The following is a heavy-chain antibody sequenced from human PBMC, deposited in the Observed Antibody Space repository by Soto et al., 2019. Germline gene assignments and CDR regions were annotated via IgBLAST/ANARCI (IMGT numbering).Heavy chain of an antibody. D-gene: IGHD3-10*01. CDR2: IYYSGST. J-gene: IGHJ5*02. V-gene: IGHV4-39*01. CDR3: ARLELGNWFDP. CDR1: GGSISSSSYY. Sequence: SETLSLTCTVSGGSISSSSYYWGWIRQPPGKGLEWIGSIYYSGSTYYNPSLKSRVTISVDTSKNQFSLKLSSVTAADTAVYYCARLELGNWFDPWGQGTLVTVSS.